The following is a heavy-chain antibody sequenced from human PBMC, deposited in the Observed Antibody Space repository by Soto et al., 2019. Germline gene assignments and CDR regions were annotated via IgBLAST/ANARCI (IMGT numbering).Heavy chain of an antibody. V-gene: IGHV3-48*02. Sequence: GSLRLSCAASGFTFSSYSMNWVRQAPGKGLEWVSYISSSSSTIYYADSVKGRFTISRDNAKNSLYLQMNSLRDEDTAVYYCARDVYCSGGSCYFYYYYYGMDVWGQGTTVTVSS. CDR3: ARDVYCSGGSCYFYYYYYGMDV. J-gene: IGHJ6*02. D-gene: IGHD2-15*01. CDR1: GFTFSSYS. CDR2: ISSSSSTI.